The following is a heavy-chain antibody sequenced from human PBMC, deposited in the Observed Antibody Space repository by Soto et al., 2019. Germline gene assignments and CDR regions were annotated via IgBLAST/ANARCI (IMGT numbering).Heavy chain of an antibody. Sequence: QVQLQESGPGLVKPSQTLSLTCTVSGGSVNSGAYHWNWIRQHPGKGLDWIGYIYYNGDTSYNSSLRSRSNISVDPSTDQFSLPLTSVAAAATAVYFCARGSAGRFLGVYYGVDVWGPGTMVTVSS. CDR3: ARGSAGRFLGVYYGVDV. D-gene: IGHD3-3*01. V-gene: IGHV4-31*03. CDR1: GGSVNSGAYH. CDR2: IYYNGDT. J-gene: IGHJ6*02.